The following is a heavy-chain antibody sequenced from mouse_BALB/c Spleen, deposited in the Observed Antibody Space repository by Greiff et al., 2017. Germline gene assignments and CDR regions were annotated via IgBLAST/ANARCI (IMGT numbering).Heavy chain of an antibody. CDR2: IDPENGDT. D-gene: IGHD1-1*02. Sequence: EVQLQQSGAELVRSGASVKLSCTASGFNIKDYYMHWVKQRPEQGLEWIGWIDPENGDTEYAPKFQGKATMTADTSSNTAYLQLSSLTSEDTAVYYCNGGDAGGFDYWGQGTTLTVSS. CDR1: GFNIKDYY. J-gene: IGHJ2*01. CDR3: NGGDAGGFDY. V-gene: IGHV14-4*02.